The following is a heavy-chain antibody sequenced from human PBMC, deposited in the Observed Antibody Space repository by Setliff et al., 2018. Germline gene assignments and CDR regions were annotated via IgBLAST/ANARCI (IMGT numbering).Heavy chain of an antibody. V-gene: IGHV1-18*01. Sequence: ASVKVSCKASGYTFSDYGISWVRQAPGQGLEWMGWISAYNGHTNYAQKFQGRVTMTTDTSANTAHMELRSLRSDDTAVYYCSRLVRYCTTTSCQGASGAEFWGQGTLVTVS. D-gene: IGHD2-2*01. J-gene: IGHJ4*02. CDR1: GYTFSDYG. CDR3: SRLVRYCTTTSCQGASGAEF. CDR2: ISAYNGHT.